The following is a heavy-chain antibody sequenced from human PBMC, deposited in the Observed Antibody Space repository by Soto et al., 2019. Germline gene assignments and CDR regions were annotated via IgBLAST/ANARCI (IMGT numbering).Heavy chain of an antibody. D-gene: IGHD3-9*01. J-gene: IGHJ4*02. V-gene: IGHV1-3*01. Sequence: SVKVSCKASGYTFTSYAMHWVRQAPGQRLEWMGWINAGNGNTKYSQKFQGRVTITRDTSASTAYMELSSLRSEDTAVYYCARGLRYFDWLLYSGVLVYWGQGTLVTVSS. CDR3: ARGLRYFDWLLYSGVLVY. CDR2: INAGNGNT. CDR1: GYTFTSYA.